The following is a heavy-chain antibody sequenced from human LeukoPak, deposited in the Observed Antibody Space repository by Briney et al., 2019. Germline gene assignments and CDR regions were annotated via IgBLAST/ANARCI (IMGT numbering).Heavy chain of an antibody. CDR3: AGTAVAETGPFDY. Sequence: SETLSLTCAVYGGSFSGYYWSWIRQPPGKGLEWIGEINHSGSTNYNPSLKSRVTISVDTSKNQFSLKLSSVTAADTAVYYCAGTAVAETGPFDYWGQGTLVTVSS. D-gene: IGHD6-19*01. V-gene: IGHV4-34*01. CDR1: GGSFSGYY. J-gene: IGHJ4*02. CDR2: INHSGST.